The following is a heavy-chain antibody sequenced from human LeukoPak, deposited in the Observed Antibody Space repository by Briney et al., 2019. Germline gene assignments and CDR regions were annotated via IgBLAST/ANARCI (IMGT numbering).Heavy chain of an antibody. V-gene: IGHV3-11*04. J-gene: IGHJ4*02. D-gene: IGHD6-19*01. CDR2: ISSSGSTI. CDR3: AKVGSSGWSPDY. CDR1: GFTLSDYY. Sequence: PGGSLRLSCAASGFTLSDYYMSWIRQAPGKGLEWVSYISSSGSTIYYADSVKGRFTISRDNAKNSLNLQMNSLRAEDTAVYYCAKVGSSGWSPDYWGQGTLVTVSS.